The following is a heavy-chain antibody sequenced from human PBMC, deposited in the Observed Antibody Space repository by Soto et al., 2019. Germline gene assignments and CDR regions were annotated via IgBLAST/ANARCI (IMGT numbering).Heavy chain of an antibody. CDR2: IIPIFGTA. J-gene: IGHJ4*02. Sequence: ASVKVSCKASGGTFSSYAIRWVRQAPGQGLEWMGGIIPIFGTANYAQKFQGRVTITADESTSTAYMELSSLRSEDTAVYYCALPGKPELRYFDWSNPYYFDYWGQGTLVTVSS. D-gene: IGHD3-9*01. CDR1: GGTFSSYA. CDR3: ALPGKPELRYFDWSNPYYFDY. V-gene: IGHV1-69*13.